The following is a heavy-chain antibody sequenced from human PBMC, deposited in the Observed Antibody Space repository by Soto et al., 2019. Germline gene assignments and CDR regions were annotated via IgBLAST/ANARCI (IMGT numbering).Heavy chain of an antibody. Sequence: GESLKLSCKAAGYSSVNHWIAWVRQRPGEGLGWMAIINPADSDIRYSPSFQGQVTVSVDKSINTAYLQWSSLKASDTATYYCTRPQSSGWYDSWGQGTLVTVSS. CDR3: TRPQSSGWYDS. CDR1: GYSSVNHW. V-gene: IGHV5-51*01. D-gene: IGHD6-19*01. J-gene: IGHJ5*01. CDR2: INPADSDI.